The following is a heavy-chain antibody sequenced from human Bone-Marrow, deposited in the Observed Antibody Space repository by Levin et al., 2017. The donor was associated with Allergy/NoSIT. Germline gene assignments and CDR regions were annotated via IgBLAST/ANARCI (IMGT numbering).Heavy chain of an antibody. J-gene: IGHJ4*02. Sequence: NSGGSLRLSCAASGFSFRTYTMNWVRQAPGKGLEWVSSISTGSHYIYYAASVKGRFTISRNNAKNSLYLHMDSLRADDTAVYYCARVEGTGDFETTQPFNHWGQGTLVTVSS. V-gene: IGHV3-21*01. CDR1: GFSFRTYT. CDR3: ARVEGTGDFETTQPFNH. CDR2: ISTGSHYI. D-gene: IGHD2-21*01.